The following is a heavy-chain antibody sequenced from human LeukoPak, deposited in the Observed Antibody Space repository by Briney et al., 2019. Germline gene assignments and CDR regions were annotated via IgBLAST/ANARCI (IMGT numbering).Heavy chain of an antibody. CDR3: AREKDYYGSGSYYRTLFDY. V-gene: IGHV4-59*12. D-gene: IGHD3-10*01. CDR2: IYCSGST. CDR1: GGSISSYY. Sequence: PSETLSLTCTVSGGSISSYYWSWIRQPPGKGLEWIGYIYCSGSTNYNPSLKSRVTISVDTSKNQFSLKLSSVTAADTAVYYCAREKDYYGSGSYYRTLFDYWGQGTLVTVSS. J-gene: IGHJ4*02.